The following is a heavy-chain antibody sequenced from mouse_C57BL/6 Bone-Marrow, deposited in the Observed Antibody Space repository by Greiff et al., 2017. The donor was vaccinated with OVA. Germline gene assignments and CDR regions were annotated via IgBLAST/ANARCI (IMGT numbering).Heavy chain of an antibody. CDR3: AALLRLYYFDY. Sequence: QVQLQQPGAELVKPGASVKLSCKASGYTFTSYWMHWVKQRPGQGLEWIGMIHPNSGSTNYNEKFKSKATLTVDKSSSTAYMQLSSLTSEDSAVYYCAALLRLYYFDYWGQGTTLTVSS. D-gene: IGHD1-1*01. CDR2: IHPNSGST. V-gene: IGHV1-64*01. J-gene: IGHJ2*01. CDR1: GYTFTSYW.